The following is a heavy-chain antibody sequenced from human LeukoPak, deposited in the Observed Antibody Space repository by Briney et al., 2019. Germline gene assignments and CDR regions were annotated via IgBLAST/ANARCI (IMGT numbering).Heavy chain of an antibody. CDR3: TRIAVAGLTLGY. Sequence: GRSLRLSCTASGFTFGDYAMSWVRQAPGKGLEWVGVIRSKAYGGATEYAASVKGRFTISRDDSKSIAYLQMNSLKTEDTAVYYCTRIAVAGLTLGYWGQGTLVTVSS. J-gene: IGHJ4*02. CDR1: GFTFGDYA. CDR2: IRSKAYGGAT. V-gene: IGHV3-49*04. D-gene: IGHD6-19*01.